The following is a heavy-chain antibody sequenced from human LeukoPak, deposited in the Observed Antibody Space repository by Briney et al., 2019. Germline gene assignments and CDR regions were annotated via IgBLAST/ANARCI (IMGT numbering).Heavy chain of an antibody. Sequence: GGSLRLSCAASGFTFSSYSMNWVRQAPGKGLEWVSSISSSSSYIYYADSVKGRFTISRDNAKNSLYLQMNSLRAEDTAVYYCARDRIGRDIVVVRGHAFDIWGQGTMVTVSS. CDR2: ISSSSSYI. CDR1: GFTFSSYS. J-gene: IGHJ3*02. CDR3: ARDRIGRDIVVVRGHAFDI. D-gene: IGHD2-2*01. V-gene: IGHV3-21*01.